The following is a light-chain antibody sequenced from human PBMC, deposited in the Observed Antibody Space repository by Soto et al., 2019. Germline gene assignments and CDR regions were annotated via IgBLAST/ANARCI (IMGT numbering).Light chain of an antibody. CDR1: QSLLHSNGYNY. CDR2: LGS. V-gene: IGKV2-28*01. CDR3: LQSLQTPPT. Sequence: DIVMTQSPLSLPVTPGEPASISCRSSQSLLHSNGYNYLDWYLQKPGQSQQLLSYLGSNRASGVPDRFSGSGSGTDFTLKISRVEAEDVGVYYCLQSLQTPPTFGQGTKLEIK. J-gene: IGKJ2*01.